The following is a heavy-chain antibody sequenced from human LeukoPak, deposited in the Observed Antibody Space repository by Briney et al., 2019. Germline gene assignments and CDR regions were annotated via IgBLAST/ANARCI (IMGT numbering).Heavy chain of an antibody. CDR3: ARQHNSGWYGGAFDF. V-gene: IGHV4-39*01. J-gene: IGHJ3*01. D-gene: IGHD6-19*01. Sequence: TSETLSLTCTVSGGSISSSSYYWGWIRQPPGKGLEWIVSIYYSGSTYYNPSLKSRVTISVDTSKNQFSLKLSSVTAADTAVYYCARQHNSGWYGGAFDFWGQGTMVTVSS. CDR2: IYYSGST. CDR1: GGSISSSSYY.